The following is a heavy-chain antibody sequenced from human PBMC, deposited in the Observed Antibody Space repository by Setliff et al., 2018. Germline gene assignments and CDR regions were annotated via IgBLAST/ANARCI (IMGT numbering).Heavy chain of an antibody. CDR3: ARSSAPSVVLAADFDF. CDR2: INPNNGDT. V-gene: IGHV1-2*02. CDR1: GYTFTGYY. D-gene: IGHD3-3*01. Sequence: GASVKVSCKASGYTFTGYYFHWVRQAPGQGLEWMGWINPNNGDTKSAQKFQGRLTMTRDTSISTAYMELSSLRSDDTAVYYCARSSAPSVVLAADFDFWGLGTPVTVSS. J-gene: IGHJ4*02.